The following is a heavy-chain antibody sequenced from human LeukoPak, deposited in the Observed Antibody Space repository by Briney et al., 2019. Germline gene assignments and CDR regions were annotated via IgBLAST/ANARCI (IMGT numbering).Heavy chain of an antibody. CDR2: INHSGST. CDR3: ARGGIGVWGVIDY. V-gene: IGHV4-34*01. CDR1: GGPFSGYY. Sequence: PSETLSLTCAVYGGPFSGYYWSWIRQPPGKGLEWIGEINHSGSTNYNPSLKSRVTISVDTSKNQFSLKLSSVTAADTAVYYCARGGIGVWGVIDYWGQGTLVTVSS. D-gene: IGHD3-10*01. J-gene: IGHJ4*02.